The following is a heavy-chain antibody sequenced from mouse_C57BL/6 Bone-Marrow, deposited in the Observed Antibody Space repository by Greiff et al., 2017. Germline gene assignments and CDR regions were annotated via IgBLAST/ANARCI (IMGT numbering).Heavy chain of an antibody. Sequence: VKLMESGAELARPGASVKLSCKASGYTFTSYGISWVKQRTGQGLEWIGEIYPRSGNTYYNEKFKGKATLTADKSSSTAYMELRSLTSEDSVVYFCARDLWFAYWGQGTLVTVSA. J-gene: IGHJ3*01. CDR1: GYTFTSYG. CDR2: IYPRSGNT. V-gene: IGHV1-81*01. CDR3: ARDLWFAY.